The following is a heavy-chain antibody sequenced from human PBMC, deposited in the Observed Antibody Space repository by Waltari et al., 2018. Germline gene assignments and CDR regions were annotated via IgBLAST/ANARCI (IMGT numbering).Heavy chain of an antibody. CDR2: INTKTGNP. CDR1: GYTFTSYA. V-gene: IGHV7-4-1*02. D-gene: IGHD6-13*01. CDR3: ARDGYSSNYFDN. Sequence: QVQLVQSGSELKKPGASVKVSCKASGYTFTSYAVNWLRQAPGQRPEWVGWINTKTGNPRFAQGFTGRAVISLDTSVSTAYLQINSLKAEDTAVYFCARDGYSSNYFDNWGQGTLVTVSS. J-gene: IGHJ4*02.